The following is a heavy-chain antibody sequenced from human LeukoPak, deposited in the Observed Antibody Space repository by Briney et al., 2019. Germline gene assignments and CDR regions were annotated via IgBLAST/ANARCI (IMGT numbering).Heavy chain of an antibody. CDR1: GVTFTNYA. Sequence: GGSLRLSCAASGVTFTNYAMSWVRQTPGKGLEWVSATVGSGPDTYHADSVKGRFTVSRGNSRNTLYLQMNSLRVEDTAVYYCTKAPLRSCTGAFCYPFDYWGQGTLVTVSS. D-gene: IGHD2-8*02. CDR3: TKAPLRSCTGAFCYPFDY. J-gene: IGHJ4*02. V-gene: IGHV3-23*01. CDR2: TVGSGPDT.